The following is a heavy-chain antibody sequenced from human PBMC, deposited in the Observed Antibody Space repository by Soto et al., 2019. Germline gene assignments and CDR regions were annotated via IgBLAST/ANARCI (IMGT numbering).Heavy chain of an antibody. V-gene: IGHV4-30-4*01. J-gene: IGHJ2*01. D-gene: IGHD4-17*01. Sequence: PSETLSLTCTVSGGSISSGDYYWSWIRQPPGKGLEWIGYIYYSGSTYYNPSLKSRVTISVGTSKNQFSLKLSSVTAADTAVYYCARHTTVTWFWYFDLWGRGTLVTVSS. CDR1: GGSISSGDYY. CDR3: ARHTTVTWFWYFDL. CDR2: IYYSGST.